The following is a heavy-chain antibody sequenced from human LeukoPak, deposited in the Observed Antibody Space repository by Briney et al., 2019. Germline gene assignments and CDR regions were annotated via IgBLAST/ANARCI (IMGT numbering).Heavy chain of an antibody. J-gene: IGHJ3*02. Sequence: GGSLRLSCAASGFTFSNAWMSWVRQAPGKGLEWVGRIKSTTDGGTTDYAAPVKGRFTISRDDSKNTLYLQMNSLKTEDTAVYYCTTVTYYYDSSGYPYAFDIWGQGTMVTVSS. CDR1: GFTFSNAW. CDR2: IKSTTDGGTT. D-gene: IGHD3-22*01. CDR3: TTVTYYYDSSGYPYAFDI. V-gene: IGHV3-15*01.